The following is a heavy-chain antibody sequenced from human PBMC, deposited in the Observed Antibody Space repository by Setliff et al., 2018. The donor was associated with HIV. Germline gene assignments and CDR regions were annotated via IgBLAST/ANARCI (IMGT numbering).Heavy chain of an antibody. CDR1: GGSFGRYY. CDR3: ARWVTFGGAKNAFDI. J-gene: IGHJ3*02. D-gene: IGHD3-16*01. CDR2: LYFTGHT. V-gene: IGHV4-4*09. Sequence: SETLSLTCTVSGGSFGRYYWSWIRQSPGKGLEWIGYLYFTGHTNYNPSLKSRVTISIDTSKNQFSLKLSSVTAADTAVYYCARWVTFGGAKNAFDIWGQGTMVTVSS.